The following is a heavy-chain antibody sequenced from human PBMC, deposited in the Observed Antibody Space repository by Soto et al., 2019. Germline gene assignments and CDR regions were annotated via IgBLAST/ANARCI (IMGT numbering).Heavy chain of an antibody. D-gene: IGHD6-13*01. CDR1: GGSISSGSYY. CDR3: ARHYDSWYHGPLRRVDI. V-gene: IGHV4-39*01. J-gene: IGHJ4*02. CDR2: IYYSGST. Sequence: PSETLSLTCIVSGGSISSGSYYWGWIRQPPGKEMEWIGAIYYSGSTYYNKYLENRQTISVDTSKNQFSLKLGSVTAADTVVYYCARHYDSWYHGPLRRVDIWGQGVLVTVS.